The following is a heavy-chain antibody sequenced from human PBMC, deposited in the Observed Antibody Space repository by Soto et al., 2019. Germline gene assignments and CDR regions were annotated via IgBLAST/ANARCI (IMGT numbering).Heavy chain of an antibody. D-gene: IGHD2-8*01. V-gene: IGHV1-69*02. CDR3: ASQDGCSPPLGYFDY. Sequence: ASVKVSCKASGGTFSSYTISWVRQAPGQGLEWMGRIIPILGIANYAQKFQGRVTITADKSTCPAYMELSSLRSEDTAVYYCASQDGCSPPLGYFDYWGQGTLVTVSS. J-gene: IGHJ4*02. CDR2: IIPILGIA. CDR1: GGTFSSYT.